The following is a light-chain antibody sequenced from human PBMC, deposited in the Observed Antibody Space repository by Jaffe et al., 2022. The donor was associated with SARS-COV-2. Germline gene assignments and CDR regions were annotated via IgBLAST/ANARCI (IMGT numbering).Light chain of an antibody. CDR3: QQSYSAPYT. V-gene: IGKV1-39*01. CDR2: AAS. Sequence: DIQMTQSPSSLSASAGDRVTITCRASQTIRNYLNWFQQKPGKAPKLLIYAASSLQSGVPSRFSGSGSGTDFTLTISSLQPEDFATYYCQQSYSAPYTFGQGTKLEIK. J-gene: IGKJ2*01. CDR1: QTIRNY.